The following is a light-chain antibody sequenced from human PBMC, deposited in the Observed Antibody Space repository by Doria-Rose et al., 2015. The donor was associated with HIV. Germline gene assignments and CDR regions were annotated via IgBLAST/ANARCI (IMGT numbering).Light chain of an antibody. CDR3: QQYYDTPS. CDR2: WAS. CDR1: QSLLYTSKNY. Sequence: DIRVTQSPESLGMSLGERATLNCKSNQSLLYTSKNYLAWYQQKPGQPPTLLIYWASTRQSGVPARFSGSGSGTDFTLTIGSLEAEDVAVYYCQQYYDTPSFGPGTTVNIK. V-gene: IGKV4-1*01. J-gene: IGKJ3*01.